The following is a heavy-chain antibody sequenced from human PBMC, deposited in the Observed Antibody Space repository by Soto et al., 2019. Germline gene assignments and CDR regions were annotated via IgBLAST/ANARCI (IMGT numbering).Heavy chain of an antibody. CDR2: ISSSSSYI. J-gene: IGHJ6*02. CDR3: ARDHRYSSSWTDYYGMDV. CDR1: GFTFSSYS. V-gene: IGHV3-21*01. Sequence: GGSLRLSCAASGFTFSSYSMNWVRQAPGKGLEWVSSISSSSSYIYYADSVKGRFTISKDNAKNYLYLQMNSLRAEDTAVYYCARDHRYSSSWTDYYGMDVWGQGTTVTVSS. D-gene: IGHD6-13*01.